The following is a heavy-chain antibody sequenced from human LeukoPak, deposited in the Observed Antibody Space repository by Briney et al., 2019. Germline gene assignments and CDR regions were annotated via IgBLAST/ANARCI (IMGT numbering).Heavy chain of an antibody. D-gene: IGHD1-26*01. CDR1: GGSISSGDYY. CDR2: IYYGGST. Sequence: SETLSLTCTVSGGSISSGDYYWSWIRQPPGKGLEWIGYIYYGGSTYYNPSLKSRVTISVDTSKNQFSLKLSSVTAADTAVYYCARVVGAYDAFDIWGQGTMVTVSS. CDR3: ARVVGAYDAFDI. J-gene: IGHJ3*02. V-gene: IGHV4-30-4*01.